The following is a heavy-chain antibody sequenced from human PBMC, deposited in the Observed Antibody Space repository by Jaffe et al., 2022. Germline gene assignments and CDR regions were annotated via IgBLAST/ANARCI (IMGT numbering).Heavy chain of an antibody. Sequence: EVQLVESGGGLVQPGRSLRLSCAASGFTFDDYAMHWVRQAPGKGLEWVSGISWNSGSIGYADSVKGRFTISRDNAKNSLYLQMNSLRAEDTALYYCAKDTHDSLELPVDWGQGTLVTVSS. CDR3: AKDTHDSLELPVD. J-gene: IGHJ4*02. CDR2: ISWNSGSI. V-gene: IGHV3-9*01. D-gene: IGHD1-7*01. CDR1: GFTFDDYA.